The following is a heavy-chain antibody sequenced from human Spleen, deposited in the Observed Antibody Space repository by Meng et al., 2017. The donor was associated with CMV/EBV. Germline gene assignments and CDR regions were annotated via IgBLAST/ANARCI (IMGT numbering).Heavy chain of an antibody. Sequence: SLKISCAASGFSFSDYWMSWVRQGPGKGLEWVSSINWSGNNIEYADSVKGRFTISRDNAGNSLYLQMNSLRLEDTAFYYCVKDTGSTTALGTFDVWGQGTMVTVSS. D-gene: IGHD2/OR15-2a*01. CDR1: GFSFSDYW. J-gene: IGHJ3*01. CDR2: INWSGNNI. CDR3: VKDTGSTTALGTFDV. V-gene: IGHV3-9*01.